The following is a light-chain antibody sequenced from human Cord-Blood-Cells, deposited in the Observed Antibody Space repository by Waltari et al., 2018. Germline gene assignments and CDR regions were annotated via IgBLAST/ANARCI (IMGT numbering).Light chain of an antibody. V-gene: IGLV1-40*01. Sequence: QSVLTQPPSASGAPGQSVTIPCPGSSSNIGAGYDAHLYQQHPGTAPKPLIYGNSNRPSGVPDRFSGSKSGTSAALAIPGLQAEDEADYYCQSYDSSLSGSYVFGTGTKVTVL. CDR1: SSNIGAGYD. J-gene: IGLJ1*01. CDR2: GNS. CDR3: QSYDSSLSGSYV.